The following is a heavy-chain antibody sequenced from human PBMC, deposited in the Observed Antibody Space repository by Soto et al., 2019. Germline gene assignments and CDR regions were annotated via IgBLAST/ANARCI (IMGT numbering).Heavy chain of an antibody. V-gene: IGHV1-69*13. CDR1: GGPFSSYA. CDR2: IIPIFGTA. J-gene: IGHJ5*02. Sequence: ASVNVSCKASGGPFSSYAISWVRQAPGQGLEWMGGIIPIFGTANYAQKFQGRVTITADESTSTAYMELSSLRSEDTAVYYCASGGSDYGDYVGWFDPWGQGTLVT. D-gene: IGHD4-17*01. CDR3: ASGGSDYGDYVGWFDP.